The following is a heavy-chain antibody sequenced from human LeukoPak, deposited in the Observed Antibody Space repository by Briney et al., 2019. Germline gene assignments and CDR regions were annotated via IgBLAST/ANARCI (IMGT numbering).Heavy chain of an antibody. CDR2: IYYSGST. CDR3: AKGDYDILTGSGAFDI. D-gene: IGHD3-9*01. CDR1: GGSVSSGSYY. V-gene: IGHV4-61*01. J-gene: IGHJ3*02. Sequence: ASETLSLTCTASGGSVSSGSYYWSWIRQPPGKGLEWIGYIYYSGSTNYNPSLKSRVTISVDTSKNQFSLKLSSVTAADTAVYYCAKGDYDILTGSGAFDIWGQGTMVTVSS.